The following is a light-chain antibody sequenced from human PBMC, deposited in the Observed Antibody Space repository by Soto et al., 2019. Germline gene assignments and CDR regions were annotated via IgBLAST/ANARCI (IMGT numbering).Light chain of an antibody. CDR2: GAS. J-gene: IGKJ1*01. V-gene: IGKV3-15*01. CDR3: QQYNKWPPRT. CDR1: QSVRSN. Sequence: IVMTHSPATLSVSPGERATLFCRSSQSVRSNLAWYQQKPGQAPRLLIYGASSRATGIPARFSGSGSGTDFTLTISSLQSEDFAVYYCQQYNKWPPRTFGQGTKVDIK.